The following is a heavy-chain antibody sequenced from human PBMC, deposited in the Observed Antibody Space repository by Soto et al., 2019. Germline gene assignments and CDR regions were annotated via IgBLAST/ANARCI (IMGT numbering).Heavy chain of an antibody. J-gene: IGHJ4*02. CDR1: GFTFSNFG. CDR3: AKEWTEYESGWYFSH. D-gene: IGHD6-19*01. CDR2: ISYEGLTQ. V-gene: IGHV3-30*18. Sequence: GESLKISCAASGFTFSNFGMHWVRQAPGKGLEWVAVISYEGLTQYYADSVKGRFTIFRDNSRDTLYLQMDNLRTEDTAVYYCAKEWTEYESGWYFSHWGQGTLVTVYS.